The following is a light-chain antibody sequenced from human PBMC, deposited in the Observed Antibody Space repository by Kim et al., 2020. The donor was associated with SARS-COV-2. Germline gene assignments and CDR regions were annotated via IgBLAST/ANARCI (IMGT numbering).Light chain of an antibody. J-gene: IGLJ3*02. CDR3: ATWDNSLNGWV. V-gene: IGLV1-44*01. Sequence: GQRVTISCSGSRPNVGSHFVNWFQQLPGTAPKLLLHNDDRRPSGVPDRFSGSRSGASASLAISGLQSEDEADYCCATWDNSLNGWVFGGGTQLTVL. CDR2: NDD. CDR1: RPNVGSHF.